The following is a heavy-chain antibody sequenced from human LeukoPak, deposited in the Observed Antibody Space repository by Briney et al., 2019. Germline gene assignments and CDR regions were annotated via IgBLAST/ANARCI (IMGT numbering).Heavy chain of an antibody. V-gene: IGHV1-8*01. D-gene: IGHD2-15*01. Sequence: GASVKVSCKASGYTFTSYYINWVRQATGQGPEWMGWMNPNIGNTGYAQKFQGRVTMTRNTSISTAHMELSSLSFEDTAVYYCARAVVGYCSGGRCLYYFEYWGQGPLVTVSS. CDR1: GYTFTSYY. CDR3: ARAVVGYCSGGRCLYYFEY. CDR2: MNPNIGNT. J-gene: IGHJ4*02.